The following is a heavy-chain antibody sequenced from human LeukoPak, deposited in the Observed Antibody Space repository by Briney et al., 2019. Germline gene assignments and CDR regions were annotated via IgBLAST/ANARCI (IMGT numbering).Heavy chain of an antibody. D-gene: IGHD3-22*01. CDR1: GGSISSYY. J-gene: IGHJ2*01. CDR3: ARTDYDNKWRVWWYFDL. CDR2: IYTSGST. V-gene: IGHV4-4*07. Sequence: SETLSLTCTVSGGSISSYYWSWIRQPAGKGLERIGRIYTSGSTNYNPSLKSRVTMSVDTSKNQFSLKLSSVTAADTAVYYCARTDYDNKWRVWWYFDLWGRGTLVTVSS.